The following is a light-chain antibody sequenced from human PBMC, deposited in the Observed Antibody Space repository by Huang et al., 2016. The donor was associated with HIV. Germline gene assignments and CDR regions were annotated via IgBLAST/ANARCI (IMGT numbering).Light chain of an antibody. CDR3: QQYNDWPLT. Sequence: EIVMTQSPATLSVSPGESVTLSCTASQSLSSQFAWYQQKRGQAPRLLIYGVSTSATDIPDRFSGSASGTYFTLTINSLQSEDFATYYCQQYNDWPLTFGQGTEVEIK. CDR2: GVS. V-gene: IGKV3-15*01. CDR1: QSLSSQ. J-gene: IGKJ1*01.